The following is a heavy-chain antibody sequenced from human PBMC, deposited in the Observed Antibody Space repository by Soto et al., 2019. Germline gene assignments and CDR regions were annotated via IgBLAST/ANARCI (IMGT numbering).Heavy chain of an antibody. CDR1: GFTFSSYA. J-gene: IGHJ6*02. D-gene: IGHD3-10*01. V-gene: IGHV3-23*01. CDR2: ISGSGGST. CDR3: ANHMVRGVITSGYYYYGMDV. Sequence: EVQLLESGGGLVQPGGSLRLSCAASGFTFSSYAMSWVRQAPGKGLEWVSAISGSGGSTYYADSVKGRFTISRDNSKNTLYLQMNSLRGEDTAVYYCANHMVRGVITSGYYYYGMDVWGQGTTVTVSS.